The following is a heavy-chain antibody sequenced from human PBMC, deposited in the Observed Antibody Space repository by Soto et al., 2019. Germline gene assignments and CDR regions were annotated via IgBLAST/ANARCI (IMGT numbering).Heavy chain of an antibody. CDR1: GYTFTSYG. D-gene: IGHD3-22*01. CDR2: ISAYNGNT. Sequence: ASVKVSCKASGYTFTSYGISWVRQAPGQGLEWMGWISAYNGNTNYAQKLQGRVTMTADTSTSTAYMELRSLRSDDTAVYYCARGYSSGYYYGGSDFDYWGQGTLVTVSS. V-gene: IGHV1-18*04. J-gene: IGHJ4*02. CDR3: ARGYSSGYYYGGSDFDY.